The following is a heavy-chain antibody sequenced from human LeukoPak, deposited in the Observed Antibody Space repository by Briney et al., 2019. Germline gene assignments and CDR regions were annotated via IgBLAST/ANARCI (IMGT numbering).Heavy chain of an antibody. CDR3: VKDWGVLPDYSADGFDI. CDR2: IRHVGSNE. D-gene: IGHD4-11*01. CDR1: GFAFSTYG. J-gene: IGHJ3*02. V-gene: IGHV3-30*02. Sequence: GSLRLSCAASGFAFSTYGMHWVRQAPGKGLEWVAFIRHVGSNEYYADSVRGRFAISRDNSQNTLHLQMNILRVEDTAVYYCVKDWGVLPDYSADGFDIWGPGTVVTVSS.